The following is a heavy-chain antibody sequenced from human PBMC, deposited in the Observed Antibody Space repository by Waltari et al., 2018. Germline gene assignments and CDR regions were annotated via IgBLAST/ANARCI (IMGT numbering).Heavy chain of an antibody. D-gene: IGHD4-17*01. CDR3: ARISTVTIAFDI. CDR2: IWYDGSNK. V-gene: IGHV3-33*01. Sequence: QVQLVESGGGVVQPGRSLRLSCAASGFTFSSYGMHWGRQAPGKGLEWVAVIWYDGSNKYYADSVKGRFTISRDNSKNTLYLQMNSLRAEDTAVYYCARISTVTIAFDIWGQGTMVTVSS. CDR1: GFTFSSYG. J-gene: IGHJ3*02.